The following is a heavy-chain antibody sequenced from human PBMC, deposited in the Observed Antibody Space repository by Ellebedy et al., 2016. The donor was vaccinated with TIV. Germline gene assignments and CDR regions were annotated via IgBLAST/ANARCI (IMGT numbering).Heavy chain of an antibody. CDR2: IYSSGGT. J-gene: IGHJ4*02. Sequence: MPGGSLRLSCTVSGDSITTSGYHWGWVRQPPGKGLEWIGCIYSSGGTYYNPSLRSRVTISVDTSKSQFSLRLNSVTAADTAVYFCARPSHGGIIHYWGQGSLVTVSS. V-gene: IGHV4-39*01. D-gene: IGHD1-14*01. CDR3: ARPSHGGIIHY. CDR1: GDSITTSGYH.